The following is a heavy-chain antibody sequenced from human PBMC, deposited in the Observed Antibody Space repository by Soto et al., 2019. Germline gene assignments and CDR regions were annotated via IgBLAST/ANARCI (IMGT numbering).Heavy chain of an antibody. V-gene: IGHV1-69*02. CDR3: AFDVKTGVVYFDY. CDR1: GGTFSTYT. Sequence: QVQLVQSGAEVKKPGSSVKVSCKASGGTFSTYTISWVRQAPGQGLEWLGRILPIFGLPNHAQKCQGRVTITADKSTNTSTLEMSSLRPEDTAVYSCAFDVKTGVVYFDYWGQGTLVTVSS. CDR2: ILPIFGLP. D-gene: IGHD2-21*01. J-gene: IGHJ4*02.